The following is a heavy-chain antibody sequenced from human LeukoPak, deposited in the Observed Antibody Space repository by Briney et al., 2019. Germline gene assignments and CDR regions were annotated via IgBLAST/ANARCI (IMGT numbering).Heavy chain of an antibody. J-gene: IGHJ4*02. V-gene: IGHV4-61*08. D-gene: IGHD1/OR15-1a*01. CDR1: GGSISRGGYY. CDR3: ARHLETTPNRRYGFDY. Sequence: SETLSLTCTVSGGSISRGGYYWSWIRQHPGKGLEWIGYIYYSGSANYNPSLKSRVTISVDPSKNQFSLKLSFVTAADTAVYYWARHLETTPNRRYGFDYWGQGTLVTVSS. CDR2: IYYSGSA.